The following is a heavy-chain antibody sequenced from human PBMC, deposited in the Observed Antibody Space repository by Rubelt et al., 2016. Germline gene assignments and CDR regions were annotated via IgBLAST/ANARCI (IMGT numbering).Heavy chain of an antibody. V-gene: IGHV1-18*01. Sequence: QVQLVQSGAEVKKPGASVKVSCKASGYTFTSYGISWVRQAPGHGLEWMGWVSADNGNKNYAQKLQGRVTMTTDTSTSTAYMELRSLRSDDTAVYYCARDRTWLVPGLDAFDIWGQGTMVTVSS. CDR3: ARDRTWLVPGLDAFDI. J-gene: IGHJ3*02. CDR1: GYTFTSYG. CDR2: VSADNGNK. D-gene: IGHD6-19*01.